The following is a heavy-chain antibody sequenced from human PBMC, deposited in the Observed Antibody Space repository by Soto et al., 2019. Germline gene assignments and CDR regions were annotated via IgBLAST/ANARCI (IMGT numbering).Heavy chain of an antibody. CDR1: GYTFTSYG. D-gene: IGHD4-17*01. J-gene: IGHJ4*02. Sequence: ASVKGACKASGYTFTSYGSSWVRQAPGQGLEWMGWISAYNGNTNYAQKLQGRVTMTTDTSTSTAYMELRSLRSDDTAVYYCARDSDYGDYCFDYWGQGPLVTVSS. CDR3: ARDSDYGDYCFDY. V-gene: IGHV1-18*01. CDR2: ISAYNGNT.